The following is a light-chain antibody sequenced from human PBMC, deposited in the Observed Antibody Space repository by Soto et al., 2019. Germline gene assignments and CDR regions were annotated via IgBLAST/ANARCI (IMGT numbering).Light chain of an antibody. J-gene: IGKJ1*01. CDR2: LGS. CDR1: QSLLHSNGYNY. Sequence: DIVMTQIPVSLPVTPGEPASISCKSSQSLLHSNGYNYLDWYLQKPGQSPQLLIYLGSNRASGVPDRFSGSGSGTDFTLKISRVEAEDVGVYYCMQALQTRTFGQGTKVDIK. V-gene: IGKV2-28*01. CDR3: MQALQTRT.